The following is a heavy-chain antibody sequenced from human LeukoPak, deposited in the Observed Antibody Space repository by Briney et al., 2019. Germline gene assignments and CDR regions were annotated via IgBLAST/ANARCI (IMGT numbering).Heavy chain of an antibody. D-gene: IGHD2-2*01. J-gene: IGHJ5*02. CDR2: ISTYNGHT. CDR1: AYSFTSYG. CDR3: ARLGTTSSSWFDP. Sequence: ASVKVSCKASAYSFTSYGISWVRQAPGQRLEWMGWISTYNGHTVYAQNLQGRVTMTTDTSTSTAYMEVRSLRSDDTAMYYCARLGTTSSSWFDPWGQGTLVTVSS. V-gene: IGHV1-18*01.